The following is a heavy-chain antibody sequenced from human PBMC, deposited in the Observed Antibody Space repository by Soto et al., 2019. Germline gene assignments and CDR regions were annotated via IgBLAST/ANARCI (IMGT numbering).Heavy chain of an antibody. V-gene: IGHV5-51*01. Sequence: SLWGGWVIKKHKKGLEWMGIIYPGDSDTRYSPSFQGQVTISADKSISTAYLQWSSLKASDTAMYYCARQLSIAARTYYYYYGMDVWGQGTTVTVSS. CDR3: ARQLSIAARTYYYYYGMDV. D-gene: IGHD6-6*01. J-gene: IGHJ6*02. CDR2: IYPGDSDT. CDR1: SLW.